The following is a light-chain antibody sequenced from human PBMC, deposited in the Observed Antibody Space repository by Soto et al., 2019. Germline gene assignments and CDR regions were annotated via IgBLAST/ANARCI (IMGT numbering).Light chain of an antibody. V-gene: IGLV2-14*03. J-gene: IGLJ2*01. CDR1: TSDVADYNY. Sequence: QSALTQPASVSGSPGQSITIPCTGITSDVADYNYVSWYQHHPGKAPKLMIYDVSNRPSGVSTRFSGSKSGTTASLTISGLQAEDEADYFCSSYTSGSTLEVFGGGTKVTVL. CDR3: SSYTSGSTLEV. CDR2: DVS.